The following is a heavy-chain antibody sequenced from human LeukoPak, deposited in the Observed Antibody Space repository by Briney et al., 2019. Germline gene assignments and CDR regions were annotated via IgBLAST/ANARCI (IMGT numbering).Heavy chain of an antibody. J-gene: IGHJ5*02. V-gene: IGHV3-23*01. CDR3: AKAKKPQHNWFDP. D-gene: IGHD2-2*01. CDR1: GFTFSSYG. CDR2: ISGSGGST. Sequence: GGTLRLSCAASGFTFSSYGMSWVRQAPGKGLEWVSAISGSGGSTYYADSVKGRFTISRDNSKNTLYLQMNSLRAEDTAVYYCAKAKKPQHNWFDPWGQGTLVTVSS.